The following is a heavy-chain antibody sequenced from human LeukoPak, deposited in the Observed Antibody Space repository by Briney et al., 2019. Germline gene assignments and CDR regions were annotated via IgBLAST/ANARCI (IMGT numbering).Heavy chain of an antibody. CDR3: ARDILSRGDYYYYYMDV. J-gene: IGHJ6*03. V-gene: IGHV1-69*13. CDR2: IIPIFGTA. Sequence: SVKVSCKASGGTFSSYAISWVRQAPGQGLEWMGGIIPIFGTANYAQKFQGRVTITADESTSTPYMELSSLRSEDTAVYYCARDILSRGDYYYYYMDVWGKGTTVTISS. D-gene: IGHD2-15*01. CDR1: GGTFSSYA.